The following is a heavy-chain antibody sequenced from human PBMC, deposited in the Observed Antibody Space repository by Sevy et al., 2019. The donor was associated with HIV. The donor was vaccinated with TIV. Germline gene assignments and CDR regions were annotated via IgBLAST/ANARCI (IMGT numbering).Heavy chain of an antibody. J-gene: IGHJ4*02. D-gene: IGHD6-19*01. CDR2: IYYSGST. Sequence: SETLSLTCTVSGGSISSSSYYRGWIRQPPGKGLEWIGSIYYSGSTYYNPSLQSRVTISVDTSRNQFSLKLSSVTAADTAVYYCARPYSNGWYGVIDYWGQGTLVTVSS. CDR1: GGSISSSSYY. V-gene: IGHV4-39*01. CDR3: ARPYSNGWYGVIDY.